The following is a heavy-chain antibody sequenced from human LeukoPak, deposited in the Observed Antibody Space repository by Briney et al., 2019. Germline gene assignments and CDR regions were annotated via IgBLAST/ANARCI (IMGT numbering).Heavy chain of an antibody. J-gene: IGHJ4*02. Sequence: SQTLSLTCAISGDSVSSNSAAWNWIRQSPSRGLEWLGRTYYRSKWYYDYAVAVKSRISINPDTSENQFSLQLSSVTPEDTAVYYCARDPVGGSTIFDYRGQGTLVTVSS. CDR2: TYYRSKWYY. D-gene: IGHD1-26*01. CDR1: GDSVSSNSAA. CDR3: ARDPVGGSTIFDY. V-gene: IGHV6-1*01.